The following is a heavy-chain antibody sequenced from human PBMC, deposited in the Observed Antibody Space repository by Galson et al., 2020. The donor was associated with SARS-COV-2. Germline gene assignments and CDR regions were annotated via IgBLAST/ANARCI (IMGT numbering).Heavy chain of an antibody. Sequence: SGPTLVKPSQTLPLNCTFSGFSFTTTGMCVHWIRQPPGKALEWLARLNWDDDKYYKTSLKTRLTISKDTSKNQVVLTMTNMDPVDTATYYCARILSGPYYFYAMDFWGQGTTVAVSS. J-gene: IGHJ6*02. CDR3: ARILSGPYYFYAMDF. CDR1: GFSFTTTGMC. D-gene: IGHD3-10*01. CDR2: LNWDDDK. V-gene: IGHV2-70*11.